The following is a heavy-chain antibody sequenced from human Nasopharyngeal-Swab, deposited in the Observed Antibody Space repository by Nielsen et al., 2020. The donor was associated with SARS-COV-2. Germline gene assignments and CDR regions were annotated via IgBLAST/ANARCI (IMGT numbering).Heavy chain of an antibody. CDR3: ARDNRLQLWLRFYGLDV. D-gene: IGHD5-18*01. Sequence: GGSLRLSCAASGITVSDNYMTWVRQVPGKGLEWVSLIESDGTTYYSDSVRGRFTTSRDNAKNIVFLQMNSLGVEDTALYYCARDNRLQLWLRFYGLDVWGQGTTVTVSS. J-gene: IGHJ6*02. V-gene: IGHV3-66*01. CDR1: GITVSDNY. CDR2: IESDGTT.